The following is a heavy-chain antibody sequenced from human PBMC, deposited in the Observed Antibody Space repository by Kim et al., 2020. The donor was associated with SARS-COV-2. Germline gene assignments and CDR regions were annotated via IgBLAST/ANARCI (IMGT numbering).Heavy chain of an antibody. CDR3: ASTDCSGGSCYSDY. CDR2: IYYSGST. D-gene: IGHD2-15*01. V-gene: IGHV4-30-4*01. CDR1: GGSISSGDYY. Sequence: SETLSLTCTVSGGSISSGDYYWSWIRQPPGKGLEWIGYIYYSGSTYYNPSLKSRVTISVDTSKNQFSLKLSSVTAADTAVYYCASTDCSGGSCYSDYWGQGTLVTVSS. J-gene: IGHJ4*02.